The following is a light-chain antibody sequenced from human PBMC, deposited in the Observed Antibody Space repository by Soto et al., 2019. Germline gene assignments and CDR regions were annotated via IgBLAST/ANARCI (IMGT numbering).Light chain of an antibody. CDR1: QSFGSH. CDR2: GAS. Sequence: EIVLTQSPATLSLSPGERATLSCRASQSFGSHLAWYQQKPGQAPRLLIYGASSRATGIPDRFSGGGSGTDFTLIISRLEPEDFAVYYCQQYGSSPLTFGQGTRLEIK. CDR3: QQYGSSPLT. V-gene: IGKV3-20*01. J-gene: IGKJ5*01.